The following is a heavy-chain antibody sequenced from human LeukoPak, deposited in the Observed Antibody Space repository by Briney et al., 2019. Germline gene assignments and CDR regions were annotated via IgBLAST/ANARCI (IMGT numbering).Heavy chain of an antibody. CDR1: GFSFSVYD. D-gene: IGHD1-1*01. Sequence: PGGSLRLSCAASGFSFSVYDMNWVRQAPGKGLEWVSSITTSSSYIYYADSVKGRFTISRDNAKNSLFLQMNSLRAEDTAVYFCARGWYTDAFDIWGQGTMVTVSS. V-gene: IGHV3-21*01. J-gene: IGHJ3*02. CDR3: ARGWYTDAFDI. CDR2: ITTSSSYI.